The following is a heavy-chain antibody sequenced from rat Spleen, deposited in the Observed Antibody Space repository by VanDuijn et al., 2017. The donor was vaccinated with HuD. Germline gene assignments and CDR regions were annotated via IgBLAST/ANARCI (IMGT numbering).Heavy chain of an antibody. J-gene: IGHJ2*01. CDR2: ITSGGSNT. CDR1: GFTFSNSY. V-gene: IGHV5-25*01. CDR3: AKRGWYYFDY. Sequence: EVQLVESGGDLVQPGRSLKLSCAASGFTFSNSYMAWVRQAPTKGLEWVASITSGGSNTYYPDSVKGRFTISRDNAKSTLYLEMDSLRSEDTATYYCAKRGWYYFDYWGQGVMVTVSS.